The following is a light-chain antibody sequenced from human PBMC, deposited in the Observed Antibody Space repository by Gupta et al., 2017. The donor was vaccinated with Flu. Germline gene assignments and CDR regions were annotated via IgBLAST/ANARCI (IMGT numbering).Light chain of an antibody. CDR1: RRLRHSNGYNE. CDR3: KKDLQTHT. Sequence: PVTRGEAAAISCRARRRLRHSNGYNEWDWYRQKRGQSQQLMIEGAYKGAAGGADRCSGSGGGKDFTLKSSRGEDEDVGVYYGKKDLQTHTFGQGTKVEIK. J-gene: IGKJ2*01. CDR2: GAY. V-gene: IGKV2-28*01.